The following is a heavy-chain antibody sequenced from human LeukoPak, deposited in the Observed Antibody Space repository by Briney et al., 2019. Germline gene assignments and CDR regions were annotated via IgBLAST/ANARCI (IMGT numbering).Heavy chain of an antibody. CDR1: GGSFSGYY. CDR2: INHSGST. V-gene: IGHV4-34*01. J-gene: IGHJ4*02. D-gene: IGHD6-6*01. CDR3: ARGRRSIAARFDY. Sequence: SETLSLTCAVYGGSFSGYYWSWIRQPPGKGLEWIGEINHSGSTNYNPSLKSRVTISVDTSKNQFSLKLGSVTAADTAVYYCARGRRSIAARFDYWGQGTLVTVSS.